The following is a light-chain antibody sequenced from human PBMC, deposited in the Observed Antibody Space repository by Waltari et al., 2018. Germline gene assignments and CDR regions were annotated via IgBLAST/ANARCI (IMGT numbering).Light chain of an antibody. J-gene: IGKJ2*01. CDR3: QQSYDSLYT. CDR2: GTS. CDR1: ESLTGY. Sequence: IQLTQSQSSLAASVGDRVTITCRAIESLTGYLNWFQQKPGKAPNLLISGTSNLQGGVPSRFSGRGSGTDFTLTISSLHPEDFASYYCQQSYDSLYTFGQGTKLEI. V-gene: IGKV1-39*01.